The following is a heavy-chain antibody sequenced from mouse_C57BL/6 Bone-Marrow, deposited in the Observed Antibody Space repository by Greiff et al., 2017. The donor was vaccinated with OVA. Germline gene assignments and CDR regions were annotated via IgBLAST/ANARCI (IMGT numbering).Heavy chain of an antibody. J-gene: IGHJ2*01. Sequence: QLQESGPELVKPGASVKISCKASGYSFTDYNMNWVKQSNGKSLEWIGVINPNYGTTSYNQKFKGKATLTVDQSSSTAYMQLNSLTSEDSAVYYCARGGDYYGPDYFDYWGQGTTLTVSS. CDR2: INPNYGTT. V-gene: IGHV1-39*01. D-gene: IGHD1-1*01. CDR1: GYSFTDYN. CDR3: ARGGDYYGPDYFDY.